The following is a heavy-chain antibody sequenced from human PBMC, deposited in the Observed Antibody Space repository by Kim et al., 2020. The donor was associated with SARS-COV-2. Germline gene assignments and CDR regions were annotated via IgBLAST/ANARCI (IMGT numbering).Heavy chain of an antibody. Sequence: EGSLRLSCAASGFTFSTYAMSWARQAPGKGLEWVSTISASGLGTHYADSVKGRFTISRDNSRSTLFLQMNYLRVEDTAIYYCEASDYWGQGSLVTVSS. CDR2: ISASGLGT. CDR3: EASDY. J-gene: IGHJ4*02. CDR1: GFTFSTYA. V-gene: IGHV3-23*01.